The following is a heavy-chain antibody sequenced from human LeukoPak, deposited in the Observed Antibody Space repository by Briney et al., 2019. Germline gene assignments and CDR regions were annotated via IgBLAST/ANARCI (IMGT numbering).Heavy chain of an antibody. D-gene: IGHD4-17*01. CDR1: GYTFTSYG. CDR2: ISAYNGNT. Sequence: EASVKVSCKASGYTFTSYGISWVRQAPGQGLDWMGWISAYNGNTNYAQKLQGRVSMSTDTSTSTAYMELRSLRSDDTAVYYCARDFWWAVTNYYYYYMDVWGKGTTVTVSS. V-gene: IGHV1-18*01. CDR3: ARDFWWAVTNYYYYYMDV. J-gene: IGHJ6*03.